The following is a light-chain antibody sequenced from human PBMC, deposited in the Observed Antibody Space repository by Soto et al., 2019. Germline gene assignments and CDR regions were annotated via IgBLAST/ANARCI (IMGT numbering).Light chain of an antibody. J-gene: IGKJ4*01. V-gene: IGKV3D-15*01. CDR2: GAT. CDR1: QTFRDH. Sequence: ELVLMQSPVTLSVSLGERATXSCRASQTFRDHLGWYQQKPGQPPRLLIYGATSRATGIPARFSGSGSGTEFTLTISSLQSEDFAVYYCQQYDNSPLALGGGTKVDI. CDR3: QQYDNSPLA.